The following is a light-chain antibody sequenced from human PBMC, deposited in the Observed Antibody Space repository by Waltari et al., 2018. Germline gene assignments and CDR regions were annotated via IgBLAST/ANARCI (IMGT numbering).Light chain of an antibody. CDR2: DVS. CDR3: SSYTVNTTLV. CDR1: SIDIGTYNY. J-gene: IGLJ3*02. V-gene: IGLV2-14*03. Sequence: QSALTQPASVSGSPGQSITFSCTGTSIDIGTYNYVSWYQSHPGKAPKLMIYDVSKRPSGVANRFSGSKSGNAASLTISVLQAEDEAYYYCSSYTVNTTLVFGGGTKLTVL.